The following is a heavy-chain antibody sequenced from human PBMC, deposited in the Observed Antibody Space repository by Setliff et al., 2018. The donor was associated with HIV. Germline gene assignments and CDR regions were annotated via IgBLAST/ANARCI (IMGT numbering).Heavy chain of an antibody. CDR1: SGSFSGYS. V-gene: IGHV4-34*01. CDR2: INHIGDT. CDR3: AREGGRITMVRGVPSGGLDV. D-gene: IGHD3-10*01. Sequence: SETLSLTCAVYSGSFSGYSWTWIRQPPGKGLEWIGEINHIGDTNYNPSLRSRVTMSVDTSKNQFSLRLSSVTAADTAVYYCAREGGRITMVRGVPSGGLDVWGQGTTVTVSS. J-gene: IGHJ6*02.